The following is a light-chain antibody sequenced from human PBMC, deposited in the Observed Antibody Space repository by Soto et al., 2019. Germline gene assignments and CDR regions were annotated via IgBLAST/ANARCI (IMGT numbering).Light chain of an antibody. Sequence: EIVLTQSPGTLSLSPGETATLSCRASQNVTNNYLDWYQQKPGQAPRLLIYGASSRATGVPDRFSGSGSATDCSLTINRLEAEDSSVYYCEQYVWSPWTFGQGTKVEIK. CDR3: EQYVWSPWT. CDR1: QNVTNNY. CDR2: GAS. J-gene: IGKJ1*01. V-gene: IGKV3-20*01.